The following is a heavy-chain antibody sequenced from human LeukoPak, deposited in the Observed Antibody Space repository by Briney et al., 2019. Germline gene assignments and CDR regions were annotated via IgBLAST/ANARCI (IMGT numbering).Heavy chain of an antibody. CDR1: GFTFSSYS. Sequence: GGSLRLSCAASGFTFSSYSMNWVRQAPGKGLEWVSYISSSSKTIYYADSVKGRFTISRDNAKNSLYLQMYSLRDEDSAVYYCARDQGIFDYWGQGTLVTVSS. CDR2: ISSSSKTI. J-gene: IGHJ4*02. V-gene: IGHV3-48*02. CDR3: ARDQGIFDY.